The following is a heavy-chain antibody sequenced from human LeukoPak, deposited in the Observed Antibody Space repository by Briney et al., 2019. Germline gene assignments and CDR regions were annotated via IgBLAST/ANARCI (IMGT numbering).Heavy chain of an antibody. CDR1: GFTFSDYY. CDR2: ISSSGSTI. CDR3: ARDIVVVTAEYFDY. Sequence: TGGSLRLSCAASGFTFSDYYMSWIRQAPGKGLEWVSYISSSGSTIYCADSVKGRFTISRDNAKNSLYLQMNSLRAEDTAVYYCARDIVVVTAEYFDYWGQGTLVTVSS. J-gene: IGHJ4*02. V-gene: IGHV3-11*01. D-gene: IGHD2-21*02.